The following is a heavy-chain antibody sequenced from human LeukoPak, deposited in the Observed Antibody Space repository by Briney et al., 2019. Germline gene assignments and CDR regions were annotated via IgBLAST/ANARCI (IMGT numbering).Heavy chain of an antibody. V-gene: IGHV4-59*01. CDR3: ARGVVGATFDY. CDR1: GGSISSYY. D-gene: IGHD1-26*01. J-gene: IGHJ4*02. CDR2: VYYNGNT. Sequence: PSETLSLTCTVSGGSISSYYWSWIRQPSGKGLEWIGYVYYNGNTNYNPSLKSRVTISVDTSKNQFSLKLSSVTAADTAMYYCARGVVGATFDYWGQGTLFTVSS.